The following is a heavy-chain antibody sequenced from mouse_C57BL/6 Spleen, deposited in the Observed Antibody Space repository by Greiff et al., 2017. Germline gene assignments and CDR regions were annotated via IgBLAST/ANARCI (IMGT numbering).Heavy chain of an antibody. CDR1: GYTFTSYW. CDR3: ARFTSQGYFDV. D-gene: IGHD3-2*02. J-gene: IGHJ1*03. Sequence: QVQLQQPGAELLRPGSSVKLSCKASGYTFTSYWMHWVKQRPIQGLEWIGNIDPSDSETHYNQKFKDKATLTVDKSSSTAYMQLSSLTSEDSAVYYCARFTSQGYFDVWGTGTTVTVSS. CDR2: IDPSDSET. V-gene: IGHV1-52*01.